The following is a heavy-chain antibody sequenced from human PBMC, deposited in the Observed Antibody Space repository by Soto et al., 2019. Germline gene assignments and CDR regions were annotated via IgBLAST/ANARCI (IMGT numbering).Heavy chain of an antibody. CDR1: QFSFRSYA. V-gene: IGHV3-30-3*01. J-gene: IGHJ4*02. Sequence: GGSLRLSCAASQFSFRSYAMHWIRQSPGKGLEWVAVISFDGNSLHYADSVRDRFTISRDNSKNTLYLQMNNLRPEDTAVYYCARTFDTITYYFDYWGQGTVVTVSS. CDR3: ARTFDTITYYFDY. CDR2: ISFDGNSL. D-gene: IGHD3-9*01.